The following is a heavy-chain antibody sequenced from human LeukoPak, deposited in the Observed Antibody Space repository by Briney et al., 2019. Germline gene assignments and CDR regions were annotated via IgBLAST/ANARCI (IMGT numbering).Heavy chain of an antibody. CDR2: INPSGRT. D-gene: IGHD3-3*01. Sequence: SETLSLTCAVYGGSFSGYYWSWIRQPPGNGLEWIGGINPSGRTNSNTSLESRVTLSVDPSKTEFSWTLKSVAVADTAAYYCARSKVERRLRFFGRPKVFYYWGRGILVTVSS. CDR3: ARSKVERRLRFFGRPKVFYY. V-gene: IGHV4-34*01. J-gene: IGHJ4*02. CDR1: GGSFSGYY.